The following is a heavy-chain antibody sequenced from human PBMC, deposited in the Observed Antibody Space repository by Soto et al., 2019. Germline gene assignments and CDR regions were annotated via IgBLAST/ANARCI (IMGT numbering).Heavy chain of an antibody. CDR2: IIVSHDRP. CDR3: AREPEDGVPGDY. V-gene: IGHV1-3*01. D-gene: IGHD2-8*01. CDR1: GYTFTAHS. J-gene: IGHJ4*02. Sequence: VQLVQSGTEVKEPGASVRVSCKASGYTFTAHSLHWARQAPGQGLEWMGWIIVSHDRPRYAPQFHGRLTFGTDRIVTTAYMHLTRLTPEDTTVYFCAREPEDGVPGDYWGQGTPVVVSS.